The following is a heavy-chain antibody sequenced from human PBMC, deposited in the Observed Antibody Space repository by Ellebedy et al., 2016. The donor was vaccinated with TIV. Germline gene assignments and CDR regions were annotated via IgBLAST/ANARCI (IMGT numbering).Heavy chain of an antibody. V-gene: IGHV3-7*01. J-gene: IGHJ4*02. Sequence: GGSLRLXXAASGFTFSDYWMSWVRQAPGKGLEWVANIKRDGSDEYYVDSVKGRFTISRDNAKNSLYLQMNSLRAEDTAVYYCAMYYDYSSGYYTGIEYWGQGTLVTVST. CDR2: IKRDGSDE. CDR3: AMYYDYSSGYYTGIEY. CDR1: GFTFSDYW. D-gene: IGHD3-3*01.